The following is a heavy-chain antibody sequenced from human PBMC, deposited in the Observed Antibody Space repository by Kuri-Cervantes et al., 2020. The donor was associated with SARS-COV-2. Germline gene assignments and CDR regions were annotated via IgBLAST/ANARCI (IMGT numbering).Heavy chain of an antibody. CDR1: GGSISSYY. D-gene: IGHD3-10*01. CDR2: IYYSGST. J-gene: IGHJ6*02. Sequence: ESLKISCTVSGGSISSYYWSWIRQPPGKGLEWIGYIYYSGSTNYNPSLRSRVTMSLDTSKSQFSLRLSSVTTADTAVYYCARDPGKGKFYYYGLDVWGQGTTVTVSS. V-gene: IGHV4-59*01. CDR3: ARDPGKGKFYYYGLDV.